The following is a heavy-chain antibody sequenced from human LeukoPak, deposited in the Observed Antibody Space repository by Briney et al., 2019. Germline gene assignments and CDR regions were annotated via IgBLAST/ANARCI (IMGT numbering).Heavy chain of an antibody. CDR1: GGSISSGDYY. CDR2: IYYSGST. CDR3: ARVGGHTYYDTLTGLMKWFDP. J-gene: IGHJ5*02. V-gene: IGHV4-30-4*01. D-gene: IGHD3-9*01. Sequence: PSQTLSLTCSVSGGSISSGDYYWSWIRQPPGKGLEWIGYIYYSGSTYYNPSLKSRVTISADTSKNQIPLSLSSVTAADTALYFCARVGGHTYYDTLTGLMKWFDPWGQGTLVTVSS.